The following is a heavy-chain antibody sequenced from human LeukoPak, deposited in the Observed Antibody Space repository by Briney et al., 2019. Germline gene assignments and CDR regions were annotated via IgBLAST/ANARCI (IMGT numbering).Heavy chain of an antibody. J-gene: IGHJ4*01. CDR2: ISVRAATI. D-gene: IGHD2-21*02. CDR1: GFDLGHYE. CDR3: ARFVVVTAGDY. V-gene: IGHV3-48*03. Sequence: GGSLRLSCAASGFDLGHYEVNWVRQAPGKGLEWIAHISVRAATIYYGDSVEGRFTISRDDAKNSLFLQMNSLRVEDTAIYYCARFVVVTAGDYWGQGTLVTVSS.